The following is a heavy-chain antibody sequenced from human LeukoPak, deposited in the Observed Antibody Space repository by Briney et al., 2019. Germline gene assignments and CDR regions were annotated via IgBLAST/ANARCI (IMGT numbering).Heavy chain of an antibody. V-gene: IGHV4-59*08. Sequence: SETLSLTCTVSGGSISSYYWSWIRQPPGKGLEWIGYIYYSGSTNYNPSLKSRVAISVDTSKNQFSLKLSPVTAADTAVYYCARYSYDSVVFDYWGQGTLVTVSS. D-gene: IGHD5-18*01. CDR2: IYYSGST. J-gene: IGHJ4*02. CDR1: GGSISSYY. CDR3: ARYSYDSVVFDY.